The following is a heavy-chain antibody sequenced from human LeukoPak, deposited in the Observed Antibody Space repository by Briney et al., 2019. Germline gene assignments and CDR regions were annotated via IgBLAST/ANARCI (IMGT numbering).Heavy chain of an antibody. J-gene: IGHJ3*01. V-gene: IGHV3-49*04. CDR3: TRDYPASFDV. Sequence: GGSLRLSCTVFGFNFGDFAMSRVRQAPGKGLEWLGSIRSTIYGGTTDYAASVKGRFTISRDDSKSIAYLQMNSLKTEDTAMYYCTRDYPASFDVWGQGTLVTVSS. CDR1: GFNFGDFA. CDR2: IRSTIYGGTT.